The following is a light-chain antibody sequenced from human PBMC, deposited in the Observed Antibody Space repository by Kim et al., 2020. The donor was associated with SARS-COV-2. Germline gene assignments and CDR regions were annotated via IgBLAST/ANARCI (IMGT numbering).Light chain of an antibody. J-gene: IGLJ3*02. CDR3: ASWDSRLSVVV. V-gene: IGLV1-51*01. CDR2: DTD. CDR1: DSNIGNNY. Sequence: GHQVPISCSRSDSNIGNNYVSWYQKFPGTAPKLLIYDTDTRPSGIPARFSGSKSGTSATLGITGLQTGDEADYYCASWDSRLSVVVFGGGTQLTVL.